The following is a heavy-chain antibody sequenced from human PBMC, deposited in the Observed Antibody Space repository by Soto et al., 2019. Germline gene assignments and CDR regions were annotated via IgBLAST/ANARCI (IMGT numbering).Heavy chain of an antibody. J-gene: IGHJ6*02. CDR2: IWYDGGKK. CDR3: ARDTPLLAVADKISCMDV. Sequence: QVQVVESGGGVVQPGRSLRLSCAASGFTFSNYGMDWVRQAPGKGLEWVAVIWYDGGKKYYADSVKGRFTISRDNSKNTLSQHMDSLRAEDTAMYYCARDTPLLAVADKISCMDVWGQGTTVTVSS. D-gene: IGHD6-19*01. CDR1: GFTFSNYG. V-gene: IGHV3-33*01.